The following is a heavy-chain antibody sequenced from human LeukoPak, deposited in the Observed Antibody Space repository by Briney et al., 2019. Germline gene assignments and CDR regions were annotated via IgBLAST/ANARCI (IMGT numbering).Heavy chain of an antibody. CDR1: GFTFSSYA. CDR3: AKDQGVYYMDV. Sequence: GGSLRLSCAASGFTFSSYAMGWVRQAPGKGLEWVSGISGSGGSTNYADSVKGRFTISRDNSKNTLYLQMNSLRVEDTAVYYCAKDQGVYYMDVWGKGTTVTVSS. D-gene: IGHD3-10*01. CDR2: ISGSGGST. V-gene: IGHV3-23*01. J-gene: IGHJ6*03.